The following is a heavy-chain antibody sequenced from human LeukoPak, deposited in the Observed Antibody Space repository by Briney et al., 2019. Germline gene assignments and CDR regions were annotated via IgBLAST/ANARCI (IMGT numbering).Heavy chain of an antibody. Sequence: NASETLSLTCIVSGDSINSYYWSWIRQPPGKGLEWIGYIYYSGTTNYHPSLKSRVTISADTSKNQLSLKLSSVTAADTAVYYCARAVGGDGSGSLWGPGTLVTVSS. CDR2: IYYSGTT. CDR1: GDSINSYY. V-gene: IGHV4-59*01. CDR3: ARAVGGDGSGSL. J-gene: IGHJ4*02. D-gene: IGHD3-10*01.